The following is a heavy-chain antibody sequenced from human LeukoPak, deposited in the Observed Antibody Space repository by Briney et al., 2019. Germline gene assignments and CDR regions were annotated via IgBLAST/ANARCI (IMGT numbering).Heavy chain of an antibody. J-gene: IGHJ4*02. CDR2: ITSVGTYI. V-gene: IGHV3-21*01. D-gene: IGHD3-16*01. Sequence: GGSLRLSCAPSGFTLNTYIMHWVRQAPGKGLEWVSSITSVGTYIYYVHSLKGRFTISRDNAQNSLYLQMDSLRGEDTAVYYCARGFGYGFDFWGQGTLVTVSS. CDR1: GFTLNTYI. CDR3: ARGFGYGFDF.